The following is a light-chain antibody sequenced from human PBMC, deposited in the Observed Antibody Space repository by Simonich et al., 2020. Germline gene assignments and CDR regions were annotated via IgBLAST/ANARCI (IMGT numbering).Light chain of an antibody. Sequence: QSALTQPASVSGSPGQSITISCTGTSSDVGIYNLVSWYQQHPGKAPKLMIYEGSKRPSGVSNRFSGSKSGNTASLTISGLQAEDEADYYCCSYAGSSTFLYVFGTGTKVTVL. CDR3: CSYAGSSTFLYV. V-gene: IGLV2-23*03. J-gene: IGLJ1*01. CDR2: EGS. CDR1: SSDVGIYNL.